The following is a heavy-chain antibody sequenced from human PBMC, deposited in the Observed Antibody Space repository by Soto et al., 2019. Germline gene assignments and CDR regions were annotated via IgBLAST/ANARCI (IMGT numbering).Heavy chain of an antibody. V-gene: IGHV4-30-4*01. J-gene: IGHJ6*02. Sequence: SETLSLTCTVSGGSISSGDYYWSWIRQPPGKGLEWIGYIYYSGSTYYNPSLKSRVTISVDTSKNQFSLKLSSVTAADTAVYYCARSRYGIYHYYGMDVWGQGTTVTVSS. CDR1: GGSISSGDYY. CDR3: ARSRYGIYHYYGMDV. CDR2: IYYSGST. D-gene: IGHD3-16*02.